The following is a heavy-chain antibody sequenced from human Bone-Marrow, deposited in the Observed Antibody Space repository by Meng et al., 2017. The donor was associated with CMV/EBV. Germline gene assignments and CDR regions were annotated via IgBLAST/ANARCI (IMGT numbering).Heavy chain of an antibody. J-gene: IGHJ6*02. CDR2: IIPILGIA. CDR3: ARETSGDGMDV. D-gene: IGHD3-10*01. Sequence: SVKVSCKASGYTFTGYYMHWVRQAPGQGLEWMGGIIPILGIANYAQKFQGRVTITADKSTSTAYMELSSLRSEDTAVYYCARETSGDGMDVWGQGTTVTVSS. V-gene: IGHV1-69*10. CDR1: GYTFTGYY.